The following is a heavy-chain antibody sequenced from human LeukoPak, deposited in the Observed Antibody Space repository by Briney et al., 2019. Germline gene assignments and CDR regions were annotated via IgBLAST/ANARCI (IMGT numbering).Heavy chain of an antibody. Sequence: GGSLRLSCAASGLTFSSHWMHWVRQAPGKGLEWVAVIWYDGSNKYYADSVKGRFTISRDNSKNTLYLQMNSLRAEDTAVYYCARAEADYWGQGTLVTVSS. CDR2: IWYDGSNK. CDR1: GLTFSSHW. CDR3: ARAEADY. J-gene: IGHJ4*02. V-gene: IGHV3-33*08.